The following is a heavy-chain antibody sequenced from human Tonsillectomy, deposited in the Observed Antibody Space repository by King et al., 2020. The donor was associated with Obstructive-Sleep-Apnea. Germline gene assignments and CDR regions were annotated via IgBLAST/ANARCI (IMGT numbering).Heavy chain of an antibody. CDR3: ARGDFWSGYPTRLFDY. D-gene: IGHD3-3*01. J-gene: IGHJ4*02. CDR2: IRSSSSTI. CDR1: GFTFSSYI. V-gene: IGHV3-48*04. Sequence: VQLLESGGGLVQPGGSLILSCAASGFTFSSYIMNCVCKAPGKGLEWVSYIRSSSSTIYYADLVKGRLTISRDNAKNSLYLQMNSLRAEDTAVYYCARGDFWSGYPTRLFDYWGQGTLVTVSS.